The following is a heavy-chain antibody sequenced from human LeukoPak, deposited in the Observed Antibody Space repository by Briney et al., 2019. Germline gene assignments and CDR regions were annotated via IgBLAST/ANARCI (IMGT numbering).Heavy chain of an antibody. D-gene: IGHD1-20*01. Sequence: GGSLRLFCAASGFTFSSYSMNWVRQAPGKGLEWVSSISSSSSYIYYADSVKGRFTISRDNAKNSLYLQMNSLRAEDTAVYYFARADQFVVDNWKYYFYSWGQRDLVTVSS. CDR3: ARADQFVVDNWKYYFYS. V-gene: IGHV3-21*01. CDR1: GFTFSSYS. CDR2: ISSSSSYI. J-gene: IGHJ4*02.